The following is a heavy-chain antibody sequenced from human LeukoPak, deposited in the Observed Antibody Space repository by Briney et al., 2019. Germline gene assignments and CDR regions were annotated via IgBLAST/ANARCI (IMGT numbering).Heavy chain of an antibody. V-gene: IGHV4-61*02. CDR1: GDSISSGSRY. Sequence: KPSETLALTCTFTGDSISSGSRYWTWIRQSAGKGLEWMGRISPSGSTLNNPSFKSRLTISVETSKNQFSLKLSSVTAADTAVYFCARVGADYSRPFDYWGQGTLVTVSS. CDR3: ARVGADYSRPFDY. D-gene: IGHD4-11*01. CDR2: ISPSGST. J-gene: IGHJ4*02.